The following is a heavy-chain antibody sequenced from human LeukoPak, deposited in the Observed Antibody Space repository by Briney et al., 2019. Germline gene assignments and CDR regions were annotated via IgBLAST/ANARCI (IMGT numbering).Heavy chain of an antibody. V-gene: IGHV3-15*01. Sequence: GGSLRLSCAASGFTFSNAWMSWVRQAPGKGLEWVGRIKSKTDGGTTDYAAPVKGRFTISRDDSKNTLYLQMNSLKAEDTAVYYCTTEGSSGHRVIYYYYYYMDVWGKGTTVTVSS. CDR1: GFTFSNAW. CDR3: TTEGSSGHRVIYYYYYYMDV. CDR2: IKSKTDGGTT. D-gene: IGHD3-22*01. J-gene: IGHJ6*03.